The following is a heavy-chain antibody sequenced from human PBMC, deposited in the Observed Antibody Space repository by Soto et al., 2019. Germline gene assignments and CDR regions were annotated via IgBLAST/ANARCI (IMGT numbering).Heavy chain of an antibody. CDR3: AREAPMDV. J-gene: IGHJ6*02. V-gene: IGHV3-53*01. CDR1: GFTVSSKY. Sequence: LRLSCAASGFTVSSKYMSWVRQAPGKGLEWVSVIWSAGLIYYADSVRGRFTISRDISKNILYLEMTSLRADDTAVYYCAREAPMDVWGQGTTVTVSS. CDR2: IWSAGLI.